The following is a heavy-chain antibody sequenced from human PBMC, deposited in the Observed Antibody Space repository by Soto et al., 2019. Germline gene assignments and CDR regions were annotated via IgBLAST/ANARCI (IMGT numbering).Heavy chain of an antibody. Sequence: SETLSLTCTVSGGSLRDHYWSWIRQPPGRGLEWIGYIYYTGRTYYNPSFTSRVTTSVDTSKNQFSLKLSSVTAADTAVYYCARGPIMATNDYWGQGTLVTVS. CDR2: IYYTGRT. CDR1: GGSLRDHY. J-gene: IGHJ4*02. CDR3: ARGPIMATNDY. D-gene: IGHD5-12*01. V-gene: IGHV4-59*11.